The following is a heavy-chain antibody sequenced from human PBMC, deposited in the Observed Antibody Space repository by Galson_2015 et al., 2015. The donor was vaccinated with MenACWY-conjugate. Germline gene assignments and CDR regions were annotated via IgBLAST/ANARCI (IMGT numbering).Heavy chain of an antibody. Sequence: SLRLSCADSGSTLTSDWVHWVRQAPGKGLEWVSRINRDGRSTSYADFVKGRFTVSRDSAKKTLYLEMTSLRVEDTAVYYCGRPHSTSHYCVDHWGRGTLVTVSS. CDR3: GRPHSTSHYCVDH. CDR2: INRDGRST. J-gene: IGHJ4*02. D-gene: IGHD2-2*01. V-gene: IGHV3-74*01. CDR1: GSTLTSDW.